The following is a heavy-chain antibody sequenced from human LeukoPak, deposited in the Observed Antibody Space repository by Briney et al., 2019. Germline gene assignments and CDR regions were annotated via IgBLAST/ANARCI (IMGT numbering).Heavy chain of an antibody. D-gene: IGHD6-13*01. J-gene: IGHJ6*02. Sequence: PGGSLRLSCAASGFTFDNYAMHWVRHAPGRGLEWVSGISWNSGSIGYADSVKGRFTISRHNAKNSLYLQMNSLRAEDTALYYCAKDTGSSWNGDYGMDVWGQGTTVTVSS. CDR2: ISWNSGSI. CDR1: GFTFDNYA. V-gene: IGHV3-9*01. CDR3: AKDTGSSWNGDYGMDV.